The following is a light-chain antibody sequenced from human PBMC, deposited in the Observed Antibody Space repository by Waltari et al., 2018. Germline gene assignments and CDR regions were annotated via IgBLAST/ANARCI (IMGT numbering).Light chain of an antibody. Sequence: EIVLTQSPATLSLSPGERATLSCSASQSVSSYLGWYQQKPGQAPRLLIYEASNRATGIPARFSGSGSGTDFTLTISSLEPEDFAVYYCQHRIDWPHTFGQGTKLEIK. CDR1: QSVSSY. V-gene: IGKV3-11*01. CDR2: EAS. CDR3: QHRIDWPHT. J-gene: IGKJ2*01.